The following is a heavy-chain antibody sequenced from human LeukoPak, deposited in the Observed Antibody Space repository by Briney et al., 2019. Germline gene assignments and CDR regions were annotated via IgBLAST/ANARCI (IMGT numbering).Heavy chain of an antibody. CDR3: AKSPYSSGLYDY. V-gene: IGHV3-9*01. Sequence: PGRSLRLSCAASGFTFDGYAMHWVRQAPGKGLEWVSGISWNSGSIGYADSVKGRFTISRDNAKNSLYLQMNSLRAEDTALYYCAKSPYSSGLYDYWGQGTLVTVSS. D-gene: IGHD6-19*01. CDR2: ISWNSGSI. J-gene: IGHJ4*02. CDR1: GFTFDGYA.